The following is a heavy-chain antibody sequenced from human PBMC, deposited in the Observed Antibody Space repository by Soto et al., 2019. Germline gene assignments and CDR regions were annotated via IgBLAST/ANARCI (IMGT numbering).Heavy chain of an antibody. CDR3: ARIEMTTMTPYFFDY. Sequence: SGPTLVNPTQTLTLTCTFSGFSLTTSGLCVNWIRQPPGKALEWLARIDWDDDKFYNTSLKTRLTISKDTSKNQVVLKMTNVDPVDTATYYCARIEMTTMTPYFFDYWGQGILVTVSS. J-gene: IGHJ4*02. CDR1: GFSLTTSGLC. V-gene: IGHV2-70*17. D-gene: IGHD4-17*01. CDR2: IDWDDDK.